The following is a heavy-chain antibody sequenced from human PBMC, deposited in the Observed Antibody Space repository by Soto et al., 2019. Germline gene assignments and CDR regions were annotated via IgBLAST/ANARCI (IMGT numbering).Heavy chain of an antibody. CDR2: ITFSGNTV. V-gene: IGHV3-11*01. Sequence: GGSLRLSCAASGFTFSDSYMSWIRQAPGKGLEWISYITFSGNTVYYADSVKGRFTVSRDNAKKSLDLQMNSLRVEDTAVYYCARAEDYDFWSGPPKYFDNWGQGTQVTVSS. CDR1: GFTFSDSY. CDR3: ARAEDYDFWSGPPKYFDN. D-gene: IGHD3-3*01. J-gene: IGHJ4*02.